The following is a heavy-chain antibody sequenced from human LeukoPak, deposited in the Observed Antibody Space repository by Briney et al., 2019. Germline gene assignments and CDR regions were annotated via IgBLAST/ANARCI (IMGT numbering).Heavy chain of an antibody. CDR1: GFTFSSYA. CDR3: ARDDCSGGSCYFDY. J-gene: IGHJ4*02. V-gene: IGHV3-30-3*01. CDR2: ISYDGSNK. Sequence: GGSLRLSCAASGFTFSSYAMHWVRQAPAKGLGWVAVISYDGSNKYYADSVKGRSTISRDNSKNTLYLQMNSLRAEDTAVYYCARDDCSGGSCYFDYWGQGTLVTVSS. D-gene: IGHD2-15*01.